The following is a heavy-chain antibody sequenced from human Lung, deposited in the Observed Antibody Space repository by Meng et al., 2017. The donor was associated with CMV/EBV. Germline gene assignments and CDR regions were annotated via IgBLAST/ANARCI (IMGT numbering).Heavy chain of an antibody. Sequence: GEXXKISCAASGFTFSSYEMNWVRQAPGKGLEWVSSISSSSSYIYYADSVKGRFTISRDNAKNSLYLQMNSLRAEDTAVYYCARDLSGIVVVVAADYWYFDLWXRGTLVTVSS. J-gene: IGHJ2*01. V-gene: IGHV3-21*01. CDR2: ISSSSSYI. CDR1: GFTFSSYE. D-gene: IGHD2-15*01. CDR3: ARDLSGIVVVVAADYWYFDL.